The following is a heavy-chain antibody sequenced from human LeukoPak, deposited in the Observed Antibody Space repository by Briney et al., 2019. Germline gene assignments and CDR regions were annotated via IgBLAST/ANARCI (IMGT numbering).Heavy chain of an antibody. V-gene: IGHV1-69*13. D-gene: IGHD5-12*01. CDR3: ARGSGIVATIRFDYYYYMDV. Sequence: VKVSCKASGYTFTSYAISWVRQAPGQGLEWMGGIIPIFGTANYAQKFQGRVTITADESTSTAYMELSSLRSEDTAVYYCARGSGIVATIRFDYYYYMDVWGKGTTVTISS. J-gene: IGHJ6*03. CDR1: GYTFTSYA. CDR2: IIPIFGTA.